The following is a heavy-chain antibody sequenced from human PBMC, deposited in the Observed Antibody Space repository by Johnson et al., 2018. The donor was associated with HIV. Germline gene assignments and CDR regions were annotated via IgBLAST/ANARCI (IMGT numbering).Heavy chain of an antibody. Sequence: QVQLVESGGGLVQPGGSLILSCAASGFPFSSNWMHWVRQAPGKGLEWVAVIWYDGSNKYYADSVKGRFTISRDNSKNTLYLQMNSLRAEETAVYYCAKASEIGACDIWGQGTMGTVSS. CDR3: AKASEIGACDI. CDR1: GFPFSSNW. CDR2: IWYDGSNK. D-gene: IGHD2-21*01. V-gene: IGHV3-33*06. J-gene: IGHJ3*02.